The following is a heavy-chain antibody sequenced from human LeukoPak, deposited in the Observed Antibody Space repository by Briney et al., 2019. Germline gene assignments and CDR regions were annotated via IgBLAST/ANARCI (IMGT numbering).Heavy chain of an antibody. CDR3: ASQGDYVDY. CDR2: IYHSGST. J-gene: IGHJ4*02. CDR1: GGSISSGGYS. Sequence: SETLSLTCAVSGGSISSGGYSWSWIRQPPGKGLEWIGYIYHSGSTYYNPSLKSRVTISVDRSKNQFSLKLSSVTAADTAVYYCASQGDYVDYWGQGTLVTVSS. V-gene: IGHV4-30-2*01.